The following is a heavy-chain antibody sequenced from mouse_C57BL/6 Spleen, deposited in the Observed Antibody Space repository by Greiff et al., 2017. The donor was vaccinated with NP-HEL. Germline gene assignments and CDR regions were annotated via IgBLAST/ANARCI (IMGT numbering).Heavy chain of an antibody. J-gene: IGHJ2*01. D-gene: IGHD1-1*01. Sequence: EVQVVESGAELVKPGASVKLSCTASGFNIKDYYMHWVKQRTEQGLEWIGRIDPEDGETKYAPKFQGKATITADTSSNTAYLQLSSLTSEDTAVYYCARDYGSSPYYFDYWGQGTTLTVSS. CDR3: ARDYGSSPYYFDY. V-gene: IGHV14-2*01. CDR2: IDPEDGET. CDR1: GFNIKDYY.